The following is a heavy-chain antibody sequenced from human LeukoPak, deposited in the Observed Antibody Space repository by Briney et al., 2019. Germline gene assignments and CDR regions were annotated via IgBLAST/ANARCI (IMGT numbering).Heavy chain of an antibody. J-gene: IGHJ5*02. V-gene: IGHV4-39*01. CDR2: IYYSGST. Sequence: SETLSLTCAVYGGSFSGYYWGWIRQPPGKGLEWIGSIYYSGSTYYSPSLKSRVTISVDTSKNQFSQKLSSVTAADTAVYYCARHLLDAGKKTYYDFWSGYSNWFDPWGQGTLVTVSS. CDR3: ARHLLDAGKKTYYDFWSGYSNWFDP. D-gene: IGHD3-3*01. CDR1: GGSFSGYY.